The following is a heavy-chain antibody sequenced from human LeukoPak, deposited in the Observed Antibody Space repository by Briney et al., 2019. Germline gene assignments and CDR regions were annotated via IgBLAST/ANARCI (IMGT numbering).Heavy chain of an antibody. V-gene: IGHV1-2*02. CDR3: ARAKVVVKWTFDY. D-gene: IGHD3-22*01. CDR2: INPNSGGT. J-gene: IGHJ4*02. Sequence: ASVTVSCKASGYTFTGYYMHWVRQAPGQGLEWMGWINPNSGGTNYAQKFQGRVTMTRDTSINTAYMELSSLRSEDTAVYYCARAKVVVKWTFDYWGQGTLVTVSS. CDR1: GYTFTGYY.